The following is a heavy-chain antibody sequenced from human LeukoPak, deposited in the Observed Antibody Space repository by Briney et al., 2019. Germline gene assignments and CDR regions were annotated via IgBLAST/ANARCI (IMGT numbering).Heavy chain of an antibody. CDR1: GYSFTTYW. CDR2: IYPGDSDT. D-gene: IGHD6-19*01. V-gene: IGHV5-51*01. Sequence: GESLKISCKGSGYSFTTYWIGWVRQMPGKGLEWMGIIYPGDSDTRYSPSFQGQVTISADKSISTAYLQWSSLKASDTAMYYCARSLHERAVARHFDYWGQGTLVTVSS. CDR3: ARSLHERAVARHFDY. J-gene: IGHJ4*02.